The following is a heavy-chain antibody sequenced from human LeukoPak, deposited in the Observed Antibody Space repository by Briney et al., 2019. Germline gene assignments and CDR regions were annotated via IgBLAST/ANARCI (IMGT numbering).Heavy chain of an antibody. CDR3: AKDNTYYYDSSGFY. CDR2: ISGSGGST. Sequence: GGSLRLSCAASGFTFSSYAMSWVRQAPGKGLEWVSAISGSGGSTYYADSVKGPFTISRDNSKNTLYLQMNSLRAEDTAVYYCAKDNTYYYDSSGFYWGQGTLVTVSS. D-gene: IGHD3-22*01. V-gene: IGHV3-23*01. CDR1: GFTFSSYA. J-gene: IGHJ4*02.